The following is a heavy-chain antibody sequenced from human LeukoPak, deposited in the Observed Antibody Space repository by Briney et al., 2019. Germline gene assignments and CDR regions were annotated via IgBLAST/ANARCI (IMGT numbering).Heavy chain of an antibody. V-gene: IGHV1-69*05. CDR1: GGTFSSYA. J-gene: IGHJ5*02. D-gene: IGHD1-26*01. CDR3: ARDPGMGLVGWFDP. CDR2: IIPIFGTA. Sequence: SVKVSCKASGGTFSSYAISWVRQAPGQGLEWMGGIIPIFGTANYAQKFQGRVTITTDESTSTAYMELRSLRSDDTAVYYCARDPGMGLVGWFDPWGQGTLVTVSS.